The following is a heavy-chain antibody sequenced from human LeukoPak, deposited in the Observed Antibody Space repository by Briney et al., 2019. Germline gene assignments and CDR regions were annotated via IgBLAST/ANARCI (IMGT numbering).Heavy chain of an antibody. J-gene: IGHJ4*02. CDR1: GFTFGKYW. Sequence: GGSLRLSCVASGFTFGKYWMSWVRQAPGKGLEWVANIKQDGSEKHYVDSVKGRFTISRDNAKNSLYLQMNSLRAEDTAVYYCARRYFDYWGQGTLVSVSS. V-gene: IGHV3-7*03. CDR3: ARRYFDY. CDR2: IKQDGSEK.